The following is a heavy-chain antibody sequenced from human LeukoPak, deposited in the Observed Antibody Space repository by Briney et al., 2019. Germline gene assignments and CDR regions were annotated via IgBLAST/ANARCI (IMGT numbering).Heavy chain of an antibody. CDR3: ARGSIAAAGKGLFDY. CDR2: INHSGST. CDR1: GGSFSGYY. Sequence: SEALSLTCAVYGGSFSGYYWSWIRQPPGKGLEWIGEINHSGSTNYNPSLKSRVTISVDTSKNQFSLKLSSVTAADTAVYYCARGSIAAAGKGLFDYWGQGTLVTVSS. J-gene: IGHJ4*02. V-gene: IGHV4-34*01. D-gene: IGHD6-13*01.